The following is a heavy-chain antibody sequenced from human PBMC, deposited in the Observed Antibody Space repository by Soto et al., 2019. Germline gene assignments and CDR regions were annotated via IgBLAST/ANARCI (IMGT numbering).Heavy chain of an antibody. CDR1: GASINGGGYY. Sequence: QVQLQESGPGLVKPSQTLSLTCTVSGASINGGGYYWSWIRQHPGKGLEWIGSIYYSGNTYYSPPLQSRLTISVDTSKNHFSLGLTSVTAADTAVYYCARDPSYGDYSYYGMDVWGQGTTVTVSS. CDR3: ARDPSYGDYSYYGMDV. D-gene: IGHD4-17*01. J-gene: IGHJ6*02. V-gene: IGHV4-31*03. CDR2: IYYSGNT.